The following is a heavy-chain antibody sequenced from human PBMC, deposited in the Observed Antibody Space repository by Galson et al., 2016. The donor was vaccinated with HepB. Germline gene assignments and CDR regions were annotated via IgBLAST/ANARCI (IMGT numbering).Heavy chain of an antibody. D-gene: IGHD3-22*01. CDR3: ARRAATYDSSGYYYGADGDY. CDR1: GGSFSDYY. V-gene: IGHV4-34*01. CDR2: INHSGTI. J-gene: IGHJ4*02. Sequence: SETLSLTCAVYGGSFSDYYWSWIRQPPGKGLEWIGEINHSGTINYNPSLKSRVTISVDTSKNQFSLKLSSVTAADTAVYYCARRAATYDSSGYYYGADGDYWGQGTLVTVSS.